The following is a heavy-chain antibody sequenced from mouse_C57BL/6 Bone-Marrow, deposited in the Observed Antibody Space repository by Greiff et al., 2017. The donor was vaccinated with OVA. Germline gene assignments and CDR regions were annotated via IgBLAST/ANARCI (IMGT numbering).Heavy chain of an antibody. V-gene: IGHV1-26*01. D-gene: IGHD2-1*01. Sequence: EVQLQQSGPELVKPGASVKISCKASGYTFTDYYMNWVKQSHGKSLEWIGDINPNNGGTSYNQKFKGKATLTVDKSSSTAYMELRSLTSEDSAVYYCARYYGNWWGQGTTLTVSS. J-gene: IGHJ2*01. CDR2: INPNNGGT. CDR3: ARYYGNW. CDR1: GYTFTDYY.